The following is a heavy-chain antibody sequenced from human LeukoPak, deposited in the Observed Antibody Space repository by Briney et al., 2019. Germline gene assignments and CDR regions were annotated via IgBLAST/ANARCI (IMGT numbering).Heavy chain of an antibody. CDR1: GFTFSSYG. V-gene: IGHV3-30*02. Sequence: GGSLRLSCAASGFTFSSYGMHWVRQAPGKGLEWVAFIRNVGNDKYYADSVKGRFTISRDNAKNSLYLQMNSLRAEDTALYYCARGRMVRGVIKYYYYMDVWGKGTTVTVSS. D-gene: IGHD3-10*01. CDR2: IRNVGNDK. CDR3: ARGRMVRGVIKYYYYMDV. J-gene: IGHJ6*03.